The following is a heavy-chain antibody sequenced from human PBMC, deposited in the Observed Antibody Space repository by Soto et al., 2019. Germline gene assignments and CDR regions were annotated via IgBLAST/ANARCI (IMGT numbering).Heavy chain of an antibody. V-gene: IGHV1-69*01. D-gene: IGHD3-3*01. CDR1: GGTFSSYA. J-gene: IGHJ4*02. CDR2: IIPSFGTA. Sequence: QVQLVQSGAEVKKPGSSVKVSCKASGGTFSSYAISWVRQAPGQGLEWRGGIIPSFGTANYAQKCQGRVTRTADESTSTAYMERSSRRSEDTAVDYCARESGNGDYGGQGTLVTVSS. CDR3: ARESGNGDY.